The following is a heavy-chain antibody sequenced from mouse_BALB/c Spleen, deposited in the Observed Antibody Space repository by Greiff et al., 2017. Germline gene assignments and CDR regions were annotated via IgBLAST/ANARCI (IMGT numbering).Heavy chain of an antibody. V-gene: IGHV5-6-5*01. CDR2: ISSGGST. CDR3: ARASYYYGSLYFDY. J-gene: IGHJ2*01. CDR1: GFTFSSYA. D-gene: IGHD1-1*01. Sequence: EVQGVESGGGLVKPGGSLKLFCAASGFTFSSYAMSWVRQTPEKRLEWVASISSGGSTYYPDSVKGRFTISRDNARNILYLQMSSLRSEDTAMYYCARASYYYGSLYFDYWGQGTTLTVSS.